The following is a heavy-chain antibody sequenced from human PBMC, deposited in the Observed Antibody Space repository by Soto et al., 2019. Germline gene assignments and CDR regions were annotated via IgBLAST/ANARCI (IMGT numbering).Heavy chain of an antibody. CDR1: GFTFSTYG. J-gene: IGHJ4*02. Sequence: QVQLVESGGGVVQPGRSLRLSCAASGFTFSTYGIHWVRQAPGKGLEWVAVIWYDGSNKYYADSVKGRFTISRDNSKNTLYLKMNSLRAEDTAVYYCARDQSYGPFWFDYWGQGTLVSVSS. CDR2: IWYDGSNK. D-gene: IGHD3-3*01. CDR3: ARDQSYGPFWFDY. V-gene: IGHV3-33*01.